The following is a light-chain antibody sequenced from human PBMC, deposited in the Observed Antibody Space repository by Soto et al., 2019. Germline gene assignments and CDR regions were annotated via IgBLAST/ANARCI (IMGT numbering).Light chain of an antibody. CDR1: QSISSW. CDR3: QQYNSYSPT. CDR2: DAS. Sequence: DIQMTQSPSTLSASVGDRVTITCRASQSISSWLAWYQQKPGKAPKLLIYDASSLESGVPSRFRGSGSGTEFTLTISSPQPDDFATYSSQQYNSYSPTFGQGTKVEIK. J-gene: IGKJ1*01. V-gene: IGKV1-5*01.